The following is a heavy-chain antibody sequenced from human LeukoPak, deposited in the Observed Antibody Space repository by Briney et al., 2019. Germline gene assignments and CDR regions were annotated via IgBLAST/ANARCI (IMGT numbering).Heavy chain of an antibody. J-gene: IGHJ5*02. Sequence: GASVKVSCXTSGYSFSSYGIAWVRQAPGQGLEWMGWISGYNGKTDYAENLQGRDTMTTDTSTRTGYMELRSLRSDDTAVYYCAREGALHDTGDHYLSWFDPWGQGTLVTVPS. D-gene: IGHD2-8*02. V-gene: IGHV1-18*01. CDR2: ISGYNGKT. CDR3: AREGALHDTGDHYLSWFDP. CDR1: GYSFSSYG.